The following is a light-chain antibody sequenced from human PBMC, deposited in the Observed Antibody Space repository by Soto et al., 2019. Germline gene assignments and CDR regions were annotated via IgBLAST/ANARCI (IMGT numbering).Light chain of an antibody. Sequence: QSALTQPASVSGSPGQSITISCTGTSSDIGFYNYVSWYQQYPGKAPNLLIYGVTNRPSGVSYRFSGSKSGSTASLTISGLRDEDEADYYCSSYSTSFFYVFGTGTKLTVL. V-gene: IGLV2-14*03. CDR2: GVT. J-gene: IGLJ1*01. CDR3: SSYSTSFFYV. CDR1: SSDIGFYNY.